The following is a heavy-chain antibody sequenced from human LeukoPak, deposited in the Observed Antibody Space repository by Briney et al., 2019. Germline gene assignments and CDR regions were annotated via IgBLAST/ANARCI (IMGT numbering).Heavy chain of an antibody. Sequence: ASVKVSCKASGYTFTSYDINWVRQATGQGLEWMGWISGYNGNTNYVRKLQGRLTMTTDTSTRTAYMELRSLKSDDTAVYFCARRNRILDALDIWGQGTMVTVSS. V-gene: IGHV1-18*01. CDR3: ARRNRILDALDI. CDR1: GYTFTSYD. J-gene: IGHJ3*02. D-gene: IGHD1-14*01. CDR2: ISGYNGNT.